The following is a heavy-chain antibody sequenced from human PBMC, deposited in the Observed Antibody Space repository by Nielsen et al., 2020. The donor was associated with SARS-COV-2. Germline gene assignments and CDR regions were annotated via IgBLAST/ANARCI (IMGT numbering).Heavy chain of an antibody. CDR3: AVATIVAYPYYGMDV. D-gene: IGHD5-24*01. V-gene: IGHV3-53*04. CDR1: GFTVSSNY. Sequence: GESLKISCAASGFTVSSNYMSWVRQAPGKGLEWASVIYSFGTTYYADSVKGRFTISRHISKNMLYLQMSSLRAEDTAVYYCAVATIVAYPYYGMDVWGQGTTVTVSS. J-gene: IGHJ6*02. CDR2: IYSFGTT.